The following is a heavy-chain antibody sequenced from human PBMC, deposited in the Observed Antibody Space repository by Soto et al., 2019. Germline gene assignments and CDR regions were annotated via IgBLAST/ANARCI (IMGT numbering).Heavy chain of an antibody. Sequence: HPGGSLRLSCMASGFSFRSYAMGWVRQAPGKGLEWVSSISSSGNSTYYAGSVRGRFTISRDNSKNTLFLEVNSLRGEDTATYYCATSSSMDHWGQGSLVTVS. D-gene: IGHD6-6*01. V-gene: IGHV3-23*01. J-gene: IGHJ4*02. CDR1: GFSFRSYA. CDR2: ISSSGNST. CDR3: ATSSSMDH.